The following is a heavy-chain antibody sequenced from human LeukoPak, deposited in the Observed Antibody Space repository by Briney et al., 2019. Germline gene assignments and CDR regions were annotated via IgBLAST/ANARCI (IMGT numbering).Heavy chain of an antibody. CDR1: GGSFSGYY. CDR3: ARTAYYDSSGRDY. J-gene: IGHJ4*02. Sequence: SETLSPTCAVYGGSFSGYYWSWIRQPPGKGLEWIGEINHSGSTNYNPSLKSRVTISVDTSMNQFSLKLSSVTAADTAVYYCARTAYYDSSGRDYWGQGTLVTVSS. CDR2: INHSGST. D-gene: IGHD3-22*01. V-gene: IGHV4-34*01.